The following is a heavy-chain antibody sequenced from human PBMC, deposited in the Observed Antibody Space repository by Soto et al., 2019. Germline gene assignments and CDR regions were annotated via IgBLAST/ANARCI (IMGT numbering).Heavy chain of an antibody. J-gene: IGHJ1*01. V-gene: IGHV3-48*03. Sequence: SLRLSCAASGFTFSSYEMNWVRQAPGKGLEWISYISSSDSTIYYADSVKGRLTISRDNDKNSLYLQMNSLRVEDTAVYFCVRGRFGYVQHWGQGTLVTVSS. D-gene: IGHD3-16*01. CDR3: VRGRFGYVQH. CDR2: ISSSDSTI. CDR1: GFTFSSYE.